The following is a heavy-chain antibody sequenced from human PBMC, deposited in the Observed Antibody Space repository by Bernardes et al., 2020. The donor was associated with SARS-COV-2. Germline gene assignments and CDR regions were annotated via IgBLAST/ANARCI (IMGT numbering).Heavy chain of an antibody. CDR3: AKGAVYCGGDCYMFDY. CDR1: GFAFSRSV. V-gene: IGHV3-23*01. D-gene: IGHD2-21*02. CDR2: ISGGGTIA. Sequence: VASLSLSCAASGFAFSRSVMRWVRQAPGKGLDWVSSISGGGTIADYADSVKGRFTISRDNSKNTVYLQMNSLRAEDTAIYYCAKGAVYCGGDCYMFDYWGQGTLVTVSS. J-gene: IGHJ4*02.